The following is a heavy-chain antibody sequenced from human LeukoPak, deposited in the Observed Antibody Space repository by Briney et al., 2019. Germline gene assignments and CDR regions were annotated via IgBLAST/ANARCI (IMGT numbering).Heavy chain of an antibody. CDR1: GFTFSSYG. J-gene: IGHJ4*02. CDR2: IYSGGST. V-gene: IGHV3-66*01. D-gene: IGHD1-14*01. Sequence: GGSLRLSCAASGFTFSSYGMSWVRQAPGKGLEWVSVIYSGGSTYYADSVKGRFTISRDNSKNTLYLQMNSLRVEDTAIYYCTRGMNPERWGQGTLITVSS. CDR3: TRGMNPER.